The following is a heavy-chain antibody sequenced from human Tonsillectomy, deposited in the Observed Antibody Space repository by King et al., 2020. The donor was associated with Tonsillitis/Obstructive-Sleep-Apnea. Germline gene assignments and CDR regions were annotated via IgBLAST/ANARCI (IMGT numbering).Heavy chain of an antibody. J-gene: IGHJ6*03. CDR3: ARGMRGYVGSLNYFFYYIDV. CDR2: MNPNSGDT. V-gene: IGHV1-8*01. CDR1: GYIFTSFD. Sequence: QLVQSGAELKKPGASVKVSCKGSGYIFTSFDINWVRQVTGQGLEWMGWMNPNSGDTRYAQKFQGRVTMTRNSSLSTAYIELTSLRSEDTAVYYCARGMRGYVGSLNYFFYYIDVWGKGTTGTVSS. D-gene: IGHD4-23*01.